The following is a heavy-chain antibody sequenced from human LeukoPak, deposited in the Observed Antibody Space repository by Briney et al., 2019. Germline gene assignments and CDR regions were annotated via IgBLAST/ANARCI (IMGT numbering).Heavy chain of an antibody. CDR2: IYYSGST. D-gene: IGHD3-9*01. J-gene: IGHJ3*02. CDR3: ARPEPRPYDILTGYPGGAFDI. CDR1: GGSISSSSYY. V-gene: IGHV4-39*01. Sequence: PSETLSLTCTVSGGSISSSSYYWGWIRQPLGKGLEWIGSIYYSGSTYYNPSLKSRVTISVDTSKNQFSLKLSSVTAADTAVYYCARPEPRPYDILTGYPGGAFDIWGQGTMVTVSS.